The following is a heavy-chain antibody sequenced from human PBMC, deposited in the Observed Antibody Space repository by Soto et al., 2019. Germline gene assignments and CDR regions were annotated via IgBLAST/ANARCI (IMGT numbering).Heavy chain of an antibody. D-gene: IGHD1-1*01. CDR1: GFTFSSYA. V-gene: IGHV3-30-3*01. Sequence: GGTLRLSCAASGFTFSSYAMHWVRQAPGKGLEWVAGISSDGSNKYYADSEKGRLTISRDNSKNTQYLQMNSLKADDTPVYDCARDHESWPVYNRGAFYIWGPGTMGTLSS. CDR3: ARDHESWPVYNRGAFYI. J-gene: IGHJ3*02. CDR2: ISSDGSNK.